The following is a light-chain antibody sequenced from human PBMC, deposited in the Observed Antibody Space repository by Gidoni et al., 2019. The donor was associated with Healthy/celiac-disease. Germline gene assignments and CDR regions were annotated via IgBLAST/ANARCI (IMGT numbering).Light chain of an antibody. Sequence: QSALTQPASVSGSPGQSITISCTGTSSDVGGYNYVSWYQQHPGKAPKHMIYEVSNRPSGVSNRFSGSKSGNTASLTISGLQAEDEADYYCSSYISSSTLVFGGGTKLTVL. CDR1: SSDVGGYNY. J-gene: IGLJ3*02. CDR2: EVS. CDR3: SSYISSSTLV. V-gene: IGLV2-14*01.